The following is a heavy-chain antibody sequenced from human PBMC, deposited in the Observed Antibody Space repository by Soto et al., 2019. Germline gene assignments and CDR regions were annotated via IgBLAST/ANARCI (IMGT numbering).Heavy chain of an antibody. CDR1: GYAISSGGLS. J-gene: IGHJ5*02. V-gene: IGHV4-30-2*06. CDR2: IYYPGLT. D-gene: IGHD6-13*01. Sequence: QLQLQESGSGLLKPSQTLSLNCSVSGYAISSGGLSWNWLRQSPGRGLEWIGYIYYPGLTYYNPSLKSRVSMSVETSENQVSLSLSPVTAADSAGYYCARGRRSKTALAGTGWFDPWGPGTLVTVSS. CDR3: ARGRRSKTALAGTGWFDP.